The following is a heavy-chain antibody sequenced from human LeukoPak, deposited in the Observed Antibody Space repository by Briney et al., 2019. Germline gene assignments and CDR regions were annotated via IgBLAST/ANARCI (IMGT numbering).Heavy chain of an antibody. CDR2: INHSGST. V-gene: IGHV4-34*01. Sequence: SETLSLTCAVYGGSFSGYYWSWIRQPPGKGLVWIGEINHSGSTSYNPSLKSRVTISVDTSKNQFSLKLSSVTAADTAVYYCATLGGSSSWSYDYWGQGTLVTVSS. D-gene: IGHD6-13*01. J-gene: IGHJ4*02. CDR3: ATLGGSSSWSYDY. CDR1: GGSFSGYY.